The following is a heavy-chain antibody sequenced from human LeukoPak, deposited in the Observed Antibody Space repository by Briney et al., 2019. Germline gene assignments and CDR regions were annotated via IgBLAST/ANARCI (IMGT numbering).Heavy chain of an antibody. CDR1: GGSISSYY. Sequence: SETLSLTFTVSGGSISSYYWSWIRQPPGKGLEWIGYIYYSGSTNYNPSLKSRVTISVDTSKNQFSLKLSSVTAADTAVYYCAGVLRFLEWPTDAFDIWGQGTMVTVSS. CDR2: IYYSGST. CDR3: AGVLRFLEWPTDAFDI. D-gene: IGHD3-3*01. V-gene: IGHV4-59*01. J-gene: IGHJ3*02.